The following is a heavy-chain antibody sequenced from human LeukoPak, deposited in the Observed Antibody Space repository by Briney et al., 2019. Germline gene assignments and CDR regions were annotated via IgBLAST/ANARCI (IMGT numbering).Heavy chain of an antibody. CDR3: ARDATRANWFDP. CDR2: ISSSSSYI. J-gene: IGHJ5*02. Sequence: GGSLRLSCAASGFTFSSYSMNWVRQAPGKGLEWVSSISSSSSYIYYADSVKGRFTISRDNAKNSLYLQMNSLRAEATAVYYCARDATRANWFDPWGQGTLVTVSS. CDR1: GFTFSSYS. V-gene: IGHV3-21*01.